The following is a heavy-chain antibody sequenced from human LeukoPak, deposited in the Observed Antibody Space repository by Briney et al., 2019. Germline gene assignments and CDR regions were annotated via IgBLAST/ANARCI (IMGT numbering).Heavy chain of an antibody. V-gene: IGHV3-30*18. J-gene: IGHJ4*02. CDR3: AKDLKWDLTDGFDY. D-gene: IGHD1-26*01. Sequence: PGGSLRLSCAASGFTFSSYAMSWVRQAPGKGLEWVALISYDVSNKYYADSVKGRFTISRDNSKNTLYLQMNSLRAEDTAVYYCAKDLKWDLTDGFDYWGQGTLVTVSS. CDR1: GFTFSSYA. CDR2: ISYDVSNK.